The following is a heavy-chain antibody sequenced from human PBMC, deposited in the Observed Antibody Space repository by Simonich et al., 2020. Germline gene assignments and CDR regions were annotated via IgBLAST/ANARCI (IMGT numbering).Heavy chain of an antibody. CDR3: ARPLGIVWAFDI. Sequence: QVQLQQWGAGLLKPSETLSLTCAVYGGSFSGYYWSWIRQPPGKGLEWIGEINHSGSTNYNPSLKSRVTISVDTSKNQLSLKLSSVTAADTAVYYCARPLGIVWAFDIWGQGTMVTVSS. V-gene: IGHV4-34*01. J-gene: IGHJ3*02. D-gene: IGHD3-16*01. CDR1: GGSFSGYY. CDR2: INHSGST.